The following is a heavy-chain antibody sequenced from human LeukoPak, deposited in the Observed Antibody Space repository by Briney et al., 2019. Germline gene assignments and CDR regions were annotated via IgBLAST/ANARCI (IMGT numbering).Heavy chain of an antibody. V-gene: IGHV3-23*01. J-gene: IGHJ4*02. D-gene: IGHD3-10*01. CDR3: ARRTTGSNLDY. CDR2: ISGSGGSS. Sequence: GGSLRLSCAASGFTFSSYAVSWVRQAPGKGLKWVSSISGSGGSSYYADSVKGRFTISRDNSKNTLYLQMNSLRAEDTAVYYCARRTTGSNLDYWGQGTLVTVSS. CDR1: GFTFSSYA.